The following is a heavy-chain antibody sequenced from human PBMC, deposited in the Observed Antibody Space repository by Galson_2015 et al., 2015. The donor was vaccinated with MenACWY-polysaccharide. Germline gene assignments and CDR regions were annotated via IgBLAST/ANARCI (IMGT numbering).Heavy chain of an antibody. Sequence: SLRLSCAASGLTFSNWWMTWVRQAPGKGLEWVASINKDGSETYYVDSVKGRFTISRDNAKNSLYVQMNSLRVEDTAVFYCARGHYQLEVWGQGTAVTVSS. CDR2: INKDGSET. V-gene: IGHV3-7*01. CDR3: ARGHYQLEV. D-gene: IGHD1-26*01. J-gene: IGHJ6*02. CDR1: GLTFSNWW.